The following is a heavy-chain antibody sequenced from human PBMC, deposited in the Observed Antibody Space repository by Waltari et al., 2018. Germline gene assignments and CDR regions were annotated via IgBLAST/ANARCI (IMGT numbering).Heavy chain of an antibody. Sequence: EVQLVESGGGLVQPGGSLRLSCAAPGFTFSSYWMSWVRQAPGKGLEWVANIKQDGSEKYYVDSVKGRFTISRDNAKNSLYLQINTLRAEDAAVYYCARVYSTYWYFDVWGRGTLVTVSS. V-gene: IGHV3-7*04. D-gene: IGHD2-21*01. CDR2: IKQDGSEK. CDR1: GFTFSSYW. CDR3: ARVYSTYWYFDV. J-gene: IGHJ2*01.